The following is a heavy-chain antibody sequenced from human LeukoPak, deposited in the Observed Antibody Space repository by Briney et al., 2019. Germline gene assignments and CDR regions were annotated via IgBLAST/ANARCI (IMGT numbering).Heavy chain of an antibody. CDR2: ISAYNGNT. CDR1: GYTFTSYG. V-gene: IGHV1-18*01. CDR3: ARDRGSSRYNWFDP. Sequence: ASVTVSCKASGYTFTSYGISWVRQAPGQGLEWMGWISAYNGNTNYTQKLQGRVTMTTDTSTSTAYMELRSLRSDDTAVYYCARDRGSSRYNWFDPWGQGTLVTVSS. J-gene: IGHJ5*02. D-gene: IGHD1-26*01.